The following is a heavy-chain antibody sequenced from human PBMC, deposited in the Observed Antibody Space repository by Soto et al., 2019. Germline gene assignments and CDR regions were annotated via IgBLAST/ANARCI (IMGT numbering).Heavy chain of an antibody. CDR3: TKGGDSWSGYAQH. V-gene: IGHV3-23*01. Sequence: GGSLRLSCAASGFSFGNYVMNWVRQAPGKGLEWDSGISDSGGSSSSADSVKGRFTVSRDNSKNTSYLQMDSLLGDDTAVYYCTKGGDSWSGYAQHWGQGALVTVSS. D-gene: IGHD3-3*01. J-gene: IGHJ1*01. CDR1: GFSFGNYV. CDR2: ISDSGGSS.